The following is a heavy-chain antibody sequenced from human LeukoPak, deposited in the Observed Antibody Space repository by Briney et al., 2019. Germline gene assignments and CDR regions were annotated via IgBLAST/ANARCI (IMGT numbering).Heavy chain of an antibody. D-gene: IGHD6-19*01. Sequence: PGGSLRPSCAASGFTFSSYSMNWVRQAPGKGLEWVSYISSSSNTIYYADSVKGRFTISRDNAKNSLFLQMNSLRDEDTAVYYCARVSSGWFYYFDYWGQGTLVTVSS. J-gene: IGHJ4*02. V-gene: IGHV3-48*02. CDR2: ISSSSNTI. CDR3: ARVSSGWFYYFDY. CDR1: GFTFSSYS.